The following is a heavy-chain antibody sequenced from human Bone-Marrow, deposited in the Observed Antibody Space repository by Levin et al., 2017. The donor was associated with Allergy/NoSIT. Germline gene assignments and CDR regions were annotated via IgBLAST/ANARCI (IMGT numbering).Heavy chain of an antibody. D-gene: IGHD3-10*02. Sequence: GASVKVSCKISGSTFSELYIHWVRQAPGKGLEWMGGFEPEYGETIYAQRFQGRVAMTEDTSTDTAYMELTSLTSEDTALYYCATDYADGGLITSVRFYGMDVWGQGTPITVS. CDR3: ATDYADGGLITSVRFYGMDV. V-gene: IGHV1-24*01. CDR2: FEPEYGET. J-gene: IGHJ6*02. CDR1: GSTFSELY.